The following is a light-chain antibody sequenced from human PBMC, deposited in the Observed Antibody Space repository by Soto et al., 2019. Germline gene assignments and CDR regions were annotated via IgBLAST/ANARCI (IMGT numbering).Light chain of an antibody. CDR1: SSDVGSYNL. V-gene: IGLV2-23*01. Sequence: QAVVTQPASVSGSPGQSITISCTGTSSDVGSYNLVSWYQQHPGKAPKLMIYEDTKRPSGISNRFSGSKSGNTASLTISGLHAEDEGDYYCCSYAGSSNWVFGGGTQLTVL. CDR2: EDT. CDR3: CSYAGSSNWV. J-gene: IGLJ3*02.